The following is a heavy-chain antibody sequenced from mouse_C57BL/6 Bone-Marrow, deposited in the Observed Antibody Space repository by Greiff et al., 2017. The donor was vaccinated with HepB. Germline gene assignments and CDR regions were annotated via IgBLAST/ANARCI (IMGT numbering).Heavy chain of an antibody. CDR1: GFTFSDYG. D-gene: IGHD1-1*01. CDR3: ARYPLDYYGSSYAFDY. CDR2: ISSGSSTI. V-gene: IGHV5-17*01. J-gene: IGHJ2*01. Sequence: EVQLVESGGGLVKPGGSLKLSCAASGFTFSDYGMHWVRQAPEKGLEWVAYISSGSSTIYYADTVKGRFTISRDNAKNTLFLQMTSLRSEDTAMYYCARYPLDYYGSSYAFDYWGQGTTLTVSS.